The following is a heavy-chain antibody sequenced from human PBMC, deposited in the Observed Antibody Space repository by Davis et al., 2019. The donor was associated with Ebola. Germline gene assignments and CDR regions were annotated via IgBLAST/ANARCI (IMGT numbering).Heavy chain of an antibody. CDR1: GFTFTNYA. J-gene: IGHJ4*02. V-gene: IGHV3-23*01. D-gene: IGHD4-17*01. CDR2: ISGSGGST. CDR3: ARHDYGDSHFDY. Sequence: GGSLRLSCAASGFTFTNYALSWVRQAPGKGLEWVSAISGSGGSTYYADSVKGRFTISRDNSKNTLYLQMNRRRAEDTAVYYCARHDYGDSHFDYWGQGALVTGS.